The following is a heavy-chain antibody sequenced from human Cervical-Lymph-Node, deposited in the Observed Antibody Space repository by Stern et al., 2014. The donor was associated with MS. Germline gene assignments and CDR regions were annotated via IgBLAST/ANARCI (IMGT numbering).Heavy chain of an antibody. J-gene: IGHJ5*02. CDR1: GGSFSDNA. D-gene: IGHD2-21*02. CDR2: IIPLFGAA. V-gene: IGHV1-69*01. Sequence: QVQLVESGAEVKKPGSSVKVSCKASGGSFSDNAFSWVRQAPGQGVEWMGGIIPLFGAADYAQNFQGRLTITADESTVTVYMELSSLRSEDTAVYYCARGAYCGGDCWGWFENWGQGTLVTVPS. CDR3: ARGAYCGGDCWGWFEN.